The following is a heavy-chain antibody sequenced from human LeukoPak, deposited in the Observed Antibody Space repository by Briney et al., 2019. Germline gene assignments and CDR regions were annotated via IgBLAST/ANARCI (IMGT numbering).Heavy chain of an antibody. CDR3: ARVNIVATIGYYYYGMDV. V-gene: IGHV3-48*03. D-gene: IGHD5-12*01. Sequence: PGGSLRLSCAASGFTFSSYEMNWVRQAPGKGLEWVSYISSSGSTIYYADSVKGRFTISRDNAKNSLYLQMNSLRAEDTAVYYCARVNIVATIGYYYYGMDVWGQRTTVTVSS. CDR2: ISSSGSTI. J-gene: IGHJ6*02. CDR1: GFTFSSYE.